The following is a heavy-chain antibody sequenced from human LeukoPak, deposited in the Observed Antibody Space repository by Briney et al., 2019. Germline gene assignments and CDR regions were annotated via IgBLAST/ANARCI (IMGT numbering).Heavy chain of an antibody. CDR2: VTSRSAT. CDR3: TTTRSYGTTWAGAFED. D-gene: IGHD6-19*01. J-gene: IGHJ4*02. CDR1: GFIFSSHG. Sequence: GGSLRLSCVASGFIFSSHGMSWVRQAPGKGLEWVSTVTSRSATHYTDSVKGRFITSRDSSKNTLFLQMNSLRAEDTALYYCTTTRSYGTTWAGAFEDWGQGTPVTVSS. V-gene: IGHV3-23*01.